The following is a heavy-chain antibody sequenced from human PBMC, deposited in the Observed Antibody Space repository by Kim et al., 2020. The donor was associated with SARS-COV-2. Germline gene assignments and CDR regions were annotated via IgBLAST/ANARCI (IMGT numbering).Heavy chain of an antibody. CDR1: GGTFSSYA. J-gene: IGHJ4*02. Sequence: SVKVSCKASGGTFSSYAISWVRQAPGQGLEWMGGIIPIFGTANYAQKFQGRVTITADESTSTAYMELSSLRSEDTAVYYCASHSSGWTGPFGYWGQGTLVTVSS. D-gene: IGHD6-19*01. CDR3: ASHSSGWTGPFGY. V-gene: IGHV1-69*13. CDR2: IIPIFGTA.